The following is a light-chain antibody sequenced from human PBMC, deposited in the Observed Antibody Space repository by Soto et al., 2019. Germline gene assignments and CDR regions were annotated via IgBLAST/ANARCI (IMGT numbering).Light chain of an antibody. Sequence: QSVLTQPPSASGTPGQRVTISCSGSSSTIGSKTLNWYQHLPGSAPKLLIYTTNQRPSGVPDRFSGSKSGTSASLAISGLQPEDEADYHCSSYTTIKTVVFGGGTKLTVL. CDR3: SSYTTIKTVV. V-gene: IGLV1-44*01. CDR1: SSTIGSKT. J-gene: IGLJ2*01. CDR2: TTN.